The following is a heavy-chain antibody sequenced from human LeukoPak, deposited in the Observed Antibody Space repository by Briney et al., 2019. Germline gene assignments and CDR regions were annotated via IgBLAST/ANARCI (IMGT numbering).Heavy chain of an antibody. CDR3: ARVPYYGSGSFDI. D-gene: IGHD3-10*01. Sequence: ASVKVSCKASGGTFSSYAISWVQQAPGQGLEWMGGIIRIFGTANYAQKFQGRVTITADESTSTAYMELSSLRSEDTAVYYCARVPYYGSGSFDIWGQGTMVTVSS. CDR1: GGTFSSYA. V-gene: IGHV1-69*13. CDR2: IIRIFGTA. J-gene: IGHJ3*02.